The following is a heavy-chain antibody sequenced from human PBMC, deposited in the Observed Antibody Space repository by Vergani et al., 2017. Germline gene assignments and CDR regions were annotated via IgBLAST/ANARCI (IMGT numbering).Heavy chain of an antibody. J-gene: IGHJ4*02. V-gene: IGHV3-48*01. Sequence: EVQLLESGGGLVQPGGSLRLSCAASGFTFSSYSMNWVRQAPGKGLEWVSYISSSSSTIYYADSVKGRFTISRDNSKNTLYLQMNSLRAEDTAVYYCAKGTTMIVVVITPDYWGQGTLVTVSS. CDR3: AKGTTMIVVVITPDY. CDR1: GFTFSSYS. D-gene: IGHD3-22*01. CDR2: ISSSSSTI.